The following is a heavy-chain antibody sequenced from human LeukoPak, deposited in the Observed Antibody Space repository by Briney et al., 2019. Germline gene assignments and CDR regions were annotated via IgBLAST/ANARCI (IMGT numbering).Heavy chain of an antibody. CDR2: ISAYSGNT. V-gene: IGHV1-18*01. CDR3: ARGGGQQLNYYYYGMDV. D-gene: IGHD6-13*01. J-gene: IGHJ6*02. Sequence: ASVKVSCKASGYTFTSYGISWVRQAPGQGLEWMGWISAYSGNTNYAQKLQGRVTMTTDTSTSTAYMELRSLRSDDTAVYYCARGGGQQLNYYYYGMDVWGQGTMVTVSS. CDR1: GYTFTSYG.